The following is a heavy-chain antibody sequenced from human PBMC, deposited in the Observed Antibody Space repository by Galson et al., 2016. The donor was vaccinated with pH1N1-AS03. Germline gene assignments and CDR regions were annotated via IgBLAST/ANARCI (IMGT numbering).Heavy chain of an antibody. D-gene: IGHD5-12*01. CDR1: GFTFSSYS. J-gene: IGHJ4*02. V-gene: IGHV3-23*01. CDR3: AKDGGSSGFDFDY. CDR2: ITGSDVTT. Sequence: SLRLSCEASGFTFSSYSMNWVRQAPGKGLEWVSYITGSDVTTYADSVKGRFSISRDNSKNMLYLQMNSLRAEDTAVYYCAKDGGSSGFDFDYWGLGTLVTVSS.